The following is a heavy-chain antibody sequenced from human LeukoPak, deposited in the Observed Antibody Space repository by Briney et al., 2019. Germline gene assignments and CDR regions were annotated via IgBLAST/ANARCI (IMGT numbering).Heavy chain of an antibody. CDR2: INPSGGST. Sequence: GASVKVSCKASGYTFTSYYMHWVRQAPGQGLEWMGIINPSGGSTSYAQKFQGRVTMTRDTSTSTVYMELSSLRSEDTAVYYCARYGPGYYDYVWGSYRYNYFDYWGQGTLVTVSS. CDR1: GYTFTSYY. J-gene: IGHJ4*02. CDR3: ARYGPGYYDYVWGSYRYNYFDY. V-gene: IGHV1-46*01. D-gene: IGHD3-16*02.